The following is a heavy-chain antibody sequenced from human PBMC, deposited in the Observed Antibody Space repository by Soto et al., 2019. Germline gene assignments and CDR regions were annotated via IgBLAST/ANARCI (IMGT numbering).Heavy chain of an antibody. D-gene: IGHD3-22*01. Sequence: SLRLSCAASGFTFSSYAMSWVRQAPGKGLEWVSAISGSGGSTYYADSVKGRFTISRDNSKNTLYLQMNSLRAEDAAVYYCAKDPPNYYETTVQHWGQGTLVTVSS. CDR2: ISGSGGST. V-gene: IGHV3-23*01. J-gene: IGHJ1*01. CDR1: GFTFSSYA. CDR3: AKDPPNYYETTVQH.